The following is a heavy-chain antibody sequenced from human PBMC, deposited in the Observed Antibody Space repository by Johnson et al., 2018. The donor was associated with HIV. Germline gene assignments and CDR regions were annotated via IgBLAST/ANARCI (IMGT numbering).Heavy chain of an antibody. V-gene: IGHV3-64*01. CDR2: ISSNGGST. D-gene: IGHD3-16*01. J-gene: IGHJ3*02. Sequence: EVQLVESGGGLVQPGGSLRLSCAASGFTFSSYAMHWVRQAPGKGLEYVSAISSNGGSTYYANSVKGRFTISRDNSKNTLYLQMGSLRAEDMAVYYCARVGPRSKGGPVDAFDIWGQGTMVTVSS. CDR3: ARVGPRSKGGPVDAFDI. CDR1: GFTFSSYA.